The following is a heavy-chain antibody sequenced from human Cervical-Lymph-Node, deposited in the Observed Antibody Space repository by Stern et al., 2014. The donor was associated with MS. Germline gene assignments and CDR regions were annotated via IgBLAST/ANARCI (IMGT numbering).Heavy chain of an antibody. CDR3: ARDVAAAGTPDY. D-gene: IGHD6-13*01. CDR1: GFTFSSYG. J-gene: IGHJ4*02. Sequence: VQLVESGGGVVQPGRSLRLSCAASGFTFSSYGMHWVRQAPGKGLEWVAVIWDDGSNKYYADSVKGRFTLSRDNSKITLSLSLNSLRAEDTAVYYCARDVAAAGTPDYWGQGTLVTVSS. V-gene: IGHV3-33*01. CDR2: IWDDGSNK.